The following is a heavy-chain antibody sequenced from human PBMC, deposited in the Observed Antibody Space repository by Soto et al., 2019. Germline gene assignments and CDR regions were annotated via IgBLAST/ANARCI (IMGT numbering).Heavy chain of an antibody. CDR1: GFTFSNYA. V-gene: IGHV3-23*01. Sequence: EVQLLESGGGLVQPGGSLRLSCVASGFTFSNYAMCWVRQAPGKGLEWVSGVSVGGDNTYYADSVKARFTIFRDNSKNTPVLQMNTLRGEDTAVYHCGRSVRGAAVQDGFDIWGQGTMVNVS. J-gene: IGHJ3*02. D-gene: IGHD1-26*01. CDR2: VSVGGDNT. CDR3: GRSVRGAAVQDGFDI.